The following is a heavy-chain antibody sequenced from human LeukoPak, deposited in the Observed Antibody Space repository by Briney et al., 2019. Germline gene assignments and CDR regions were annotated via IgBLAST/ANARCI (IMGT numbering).Heavy chain of an antibody. CDR3: AKGHSSGWYYFDY. D-gene: IGHD6-19*01. Sequence: PGGSLRLSCAASGSTFSSYAMSWVRQAPGKGLEWVSAISGSGGSTYYADSVKGRFTISRDNSKNTLYLQMNSLRAEDTAVYYCAKGHSSGWYYFDYWGQGTLVTVSS. J-gene: IGHJ4*02. CDR2: ISGSGGST. CDR1: GSTFSSYA. V-gene: IGHV3-23*01.